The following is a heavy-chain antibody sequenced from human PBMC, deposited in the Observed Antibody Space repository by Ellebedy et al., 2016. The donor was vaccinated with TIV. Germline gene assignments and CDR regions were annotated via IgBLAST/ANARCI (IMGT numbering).Heavy chain of an antibody. CDR3: ARDQHFAFDV. CDR1: GFPFSSYS. J-gene: IGHJ2*01. Sequence: GESLKISCAASGFPFSSYSMNWVRQAPGKGLEWLSYISRDGGATYYADSVRGQFTIYRDNVKNSMFLQMNSLRDDDTAVYSCARDQHFAFDVWGRGTLVTVSS. CDR2: ISRDGGAT. D-gene: IGHD2/OR15-2a*01. V-gene: IGHV3-48*02.